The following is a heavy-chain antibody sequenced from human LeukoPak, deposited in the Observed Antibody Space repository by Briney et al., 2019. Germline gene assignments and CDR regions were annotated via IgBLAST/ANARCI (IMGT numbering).Heavy chain of an antibody. CDR1: GYTFTSYD. V-gene: IGHV1-8*01. J-gene: IGHJ4*02. CDR3: ARGYCGGNSCRFDY. CDR2: MNPNSGNT. D-gene: IGHD4-23*01. Sequence: ASVKVSCKASGYTFTSYDINWVRQATGQGLEWMGWMNPNSGNTGYAQKFQGGVTMTRNTSISTAYMELSSLRSEDTAVYYCARGYCGGNSCRFDYWGQGTLVTVSS.